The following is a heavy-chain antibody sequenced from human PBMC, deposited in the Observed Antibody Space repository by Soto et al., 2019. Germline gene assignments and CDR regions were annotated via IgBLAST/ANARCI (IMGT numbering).Heavy chain of an antibody. J-gene: IGHJ4*02. CDR2: ITGSGAST. V-gene: IGHV3-23*01. CDR1: GFTFSNYG. CDR3: ARSPLGASMTLDY. Sequence: EVQLLESGGGLVQPGGSLRLSCVASGFTFSNYGMSWVRQAPGKGLEWVSGITGSGASTFYADSVKGRFTISRDNSKNTLDLQMNSLRAEDTAVYYCARSPLGASMTLDYWGQGTLITVSS. D-gene: IGHD3-22*01.